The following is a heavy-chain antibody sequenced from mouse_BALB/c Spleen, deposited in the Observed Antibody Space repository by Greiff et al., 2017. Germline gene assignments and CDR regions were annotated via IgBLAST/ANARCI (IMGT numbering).Heavy chain of an antibody. D-gene: IGHD1-1*01. Sequence: VQLQQSGTVLARPGASVKMSCKASGYSFPSYWMHWVKQRPGQGLEWIGAIYPGNSDTSYNQKFKGKAKLTAVTSASTAYMERSSLTNEDSAVYYCTRWYYGSSYYFDYWGQGTTLTVSS. CDR2: IYPGNSDT. V-gene: IGHV1-5*01. CDR3: TRWYYGSSYYFDY. CDR1: GYSFPSYW. J-gene: IGHJ2*01.